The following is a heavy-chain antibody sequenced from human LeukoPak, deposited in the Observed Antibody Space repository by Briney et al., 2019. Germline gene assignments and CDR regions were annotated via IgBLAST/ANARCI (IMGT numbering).Heavy chain of an antibody. J-gene: IGHJ6*03. D-gene: IGHD2/OR15-2a*01. Sequence: SETLSLTCTASGGAISSYYWSWIRRPPGKELEWFGYIYYTERTNYNPSLKSRVTISVDTSKNQFSLKLSSVTAADTAVYYCARREEETTFYYYYYMDVWAKGTTVTVSS. CDR1: GGAISSYY. CDR3: ARREEETTFYYYYYMDV. V-gene: IGHV4-59*12. CDR2: IYYTERT.